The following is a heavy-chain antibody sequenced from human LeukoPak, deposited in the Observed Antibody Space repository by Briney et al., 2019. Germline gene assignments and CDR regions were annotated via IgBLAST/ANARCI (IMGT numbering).Heavy chain of an antibody. D-gene: IGHD2-2*01. CDR3: ATPYCSSLSCLDVFNM. V-gene: IGHV4-31*03. CDR2: KYYSGSA. J-gene: IGHJ3*02. CDR1: GVSVSDGRYY. Sequence: SQTLSLTCNVSGVSVSDGRYYWTWIRHHPTGGLEWIGYKYYSGSAKYNPSLKSRLTISIDTAKYQFSLQLSSVTAADTATYYCATPYCSSLSCLDVFNMWGQGTRVTVSS.